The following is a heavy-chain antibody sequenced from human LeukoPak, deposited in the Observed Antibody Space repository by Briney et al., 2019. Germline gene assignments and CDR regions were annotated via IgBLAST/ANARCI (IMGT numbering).Heavy chain of an antibody. Sequence: PGGSLRLSCTASGFTLSAYAMTWVRQAPGKGLQWVSAVGLRGSGPYYADSVKGRFILSTDTSNNTLYLQMNSLRAEDTAVYYCAFRGGRLEYYFDYWGQGTLVTVSS. CDR2: VGLRGSGP. D-gene: IGHD3-10*01. CDR3: AFRGGRLEYYFDY. J-gene: IGHJ4*02. CDR1: GFTLSAYA. V-gene: IGHV3-23*01.